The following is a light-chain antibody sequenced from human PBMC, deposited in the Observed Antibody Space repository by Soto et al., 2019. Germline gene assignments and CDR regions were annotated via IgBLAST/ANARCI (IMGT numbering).Light chain of an antibody. Sequence: DIVLTQSPLSLPVTPGEPASISCRSSQSLLYSNGYNYLDWYLQKPGQSPQLLIYLGSNRASGAPDMFSGSGSGKDFTLKSSRVEAEDVGVYYCMQDLKTWTFGKGTKVEIK. V-gene: IGKV2-28*01. CDR1: QSLLYSNGYNY. CDR3: MQDLKTWT. CDR2: LGS. J-gene: IGKJ1*01.